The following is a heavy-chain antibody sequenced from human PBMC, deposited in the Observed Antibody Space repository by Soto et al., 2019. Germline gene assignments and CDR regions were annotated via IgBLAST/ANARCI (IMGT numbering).Heavy chain of an antibody. CDR2: INHSGST. Sequence: SETLSLTCAVYGGSFSGYYWSWIRQPPGKGLEWIGEINHSGSTNYNPSLKSRVTISVDTSKNQFSLKLSSVTAADTAVYYCARGDKCLTGTQYYYYYMDVWGKGTTVTVSS. CDR3: ARGDKCLTGTQYYYYYMDV. V-gene: IGHV4-34*01. D-gene: IGHD1-20*01. J-gene: IGHJ6*03. CDR1: GGSFSGYY.